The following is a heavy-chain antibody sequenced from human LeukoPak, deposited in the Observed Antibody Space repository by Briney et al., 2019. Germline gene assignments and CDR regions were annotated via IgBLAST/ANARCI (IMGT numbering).Heavy chain of an antibody. CDR2: INHSGST. J-gene: IGHJ3*02. CDR3: ARLYYYDSSDAFDI. D-gene: IGHD3-22*01. CDR1: GGSFSGYY. Sequence: SETLSLTCAVYGGSFSGYYWGWIRQPPGKGLEWIGEINHSGSTNYNPSLKSRVTISVDTSKNQFSLKLSSVTAADTAVYYCARLYYYDSSDAFDIWGQGTMVTVSS. V-gene: IGHV4-34*01.